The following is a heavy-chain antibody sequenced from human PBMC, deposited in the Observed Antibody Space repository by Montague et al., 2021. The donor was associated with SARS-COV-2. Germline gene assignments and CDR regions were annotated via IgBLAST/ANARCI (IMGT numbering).Heavy chain of an antibody. Sequence: SETLSLTCTVSGGSISSSSYCWGWIRQPPGKGLEWIGSIYYSGSTYYNPSLKSRVTISVDTSKNQFSLKLSSVTAAGTAVYYCARSLNQQWLRFPPGAFFGYWGQGTLVTVSS. CDR1: GGSISSSSYC. D-gene: IGHD6-19*01. V-gene: IGHV4-39*01. J-gene: IGHJ4*02. CDR3: ARSLNQQWLRFPPGAFFGY. CDR2: IYYSGST.